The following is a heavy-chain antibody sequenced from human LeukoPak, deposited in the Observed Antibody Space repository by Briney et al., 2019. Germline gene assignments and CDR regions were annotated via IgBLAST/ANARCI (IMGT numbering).Heavy chain of an antibody. V-gene: IGHV4-39*07. CDR3: ARMSRVGATSGWFDP. CDR1: GGSISSSSYY. D-gene: IGHD1-26*01. CDR2: IYYSGST. Sequence: SETLSLTCTVSGGSISSSSYYWGWIRQPPGKGLEWIGSIYYSGSTYYNPSLKSRVTISVDTSKNQFSLKLSSVTAADTAVYYCARMSRVGATSGWFDPWGQGTLVTVSS. J-gene: IGHJ5*02.